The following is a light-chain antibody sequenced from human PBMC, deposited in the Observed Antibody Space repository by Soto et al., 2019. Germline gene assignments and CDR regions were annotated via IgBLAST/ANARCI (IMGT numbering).Light chain of an antibody. V-gene: IGKV1-17*03. CDR3: IQHNSXPYT. Sequence: DVQMTQSPSAISASVVYRFTITCRASHDISRFVAWFQQKPGKAPERLIYDTSTLQVGVPSRFSAGGYGTEFTLAISRLQPEDFATYYSIQHNSXPYTFGQGT. CDR1: HDISRF. CDR2: DTS. J-gene: IGKJ2*01.